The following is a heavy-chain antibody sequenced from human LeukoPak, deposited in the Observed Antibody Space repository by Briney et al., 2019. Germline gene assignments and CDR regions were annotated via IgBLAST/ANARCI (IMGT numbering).Heavy chain of an antibody. CDR2: IYYSGST. D-gene: IGHD2-21*02. J-gene: IGHJ4*02. Sequence: PSETPSLTCTVSGGSIRSSNYYWGWIRQPPGKGLEWIGTIYYSGSTYYNPSLKSRVTISVDTSKNQFSLKLSSVTAADTAVYYCARHVATADPYYFDYWGQGTLATVSS. CDR3: ARHVATADPYYFDY. V-gene: IGHV4-39*01. CDR1: GGSIRSSNYY.